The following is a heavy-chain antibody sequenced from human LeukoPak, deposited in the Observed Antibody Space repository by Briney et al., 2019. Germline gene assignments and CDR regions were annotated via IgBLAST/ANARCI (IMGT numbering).Heavy chain of an antibody. CDR2: IWYDGSNK. D-gene: IGHD1-1*01. Sequence: GGSLRLSCAASGFTFSSYGMHWVRQAPGKGLEWVAVIWYDGSNKYYADSVKGRFTISRDNSKNTLHLQMNSLRAEDTAVYYCANWRTEGYFDYWGQGTLVTVSS. V-gene: IGHV3-33*06. CDR3: ANWRTEGYFDY. J-gene: IGHJ4*02. CDR1: GFTFSSYG.